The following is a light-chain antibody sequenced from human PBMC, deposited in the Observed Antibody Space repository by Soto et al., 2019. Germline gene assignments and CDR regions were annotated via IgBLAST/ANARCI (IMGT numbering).Light chain of an antibody. J-gene: IGKJ4*01. Sequence: FVLTQSPGTLSLSPGERATLSCRASQSLNGRYLAWYQQKPGQAPRLLIYGTSSRATGIPDRSSGSGSGTDFILTITRLEPEDFATYYCQQFGGSPRLTFGGGTKVDIK. V-gene: IGKV3-20*01. CDR3: QQFGGSPRLT. CDR1: QSLNGRY. CDR2: GTS.